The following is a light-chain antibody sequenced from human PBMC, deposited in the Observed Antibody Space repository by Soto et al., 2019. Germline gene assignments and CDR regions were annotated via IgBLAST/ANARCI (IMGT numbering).Light chain of an antibody. J-gene: IGKJ2*02. CDR1: QSVSGSY. CDR3: QQYGNSPST. CDR2: GAC. V-gene: IGKV3-20*01. Sequence: EVVLTQSPGTLSLSPGERATLSCRASQSVSGSYLAWYQQKPGQAPRPLIYGACSGATGIPDRFSRSGSGTDFTLTISTLEPEDFEAYYCQQYGNSPSTFGQGTKLEIK.